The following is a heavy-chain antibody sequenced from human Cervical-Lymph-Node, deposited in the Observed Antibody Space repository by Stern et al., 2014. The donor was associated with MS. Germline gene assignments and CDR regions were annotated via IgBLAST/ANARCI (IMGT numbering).Heavy chain of an antibody. CDR1: GLTLNSNY. CDR2: IYRGGST. J-gene: IGHJ4*02. V-gene: IGHV3-53*01. Sequence: EVQLVESGGGLIQPGGSLRLSCEASGLTLNSNYMNWIRQAPGKGLEWVAVIYRGGSTYYADSVKGRFTISRDNSKSTVFLQMTSLRAEDTAVYFCATEVGVGYFDYWGQGTLVAVSS. D-gene: IGHD1-26*01. CDR3: ATEVGVGYFDY.